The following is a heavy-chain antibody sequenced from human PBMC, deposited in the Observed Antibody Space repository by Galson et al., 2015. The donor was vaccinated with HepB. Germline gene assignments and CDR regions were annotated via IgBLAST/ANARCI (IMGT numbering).Heavy chain of an antibody. Sequence: SVKVSCKASGYTFTSYAMHWVRQAPGQRLEWMGWINAGNGNTKYSQKFQGRVTITRETSASTGYMELSSLRSEDTAVYYCARDRRGPTARAFEFWGQGTMVTVSS. D-gene: IGHD3-10*01. CDR2: INAGNGNT. J-gene: IGHJ3*01. CDR3: ARDRRGPTARAFEF. CDR1: GYTFTSYA. V-gene: IGHV1-3*01.